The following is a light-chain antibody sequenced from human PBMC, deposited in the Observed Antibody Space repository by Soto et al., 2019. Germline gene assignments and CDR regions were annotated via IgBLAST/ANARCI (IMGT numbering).Light chain of an antibody. CDR3: CSYAGSSGYV. CDR1: SSDVGGYNY. V-gene: IGLV2-11*01. J-gene: IGLJ1*01. Sequence: QSVLTQPRSVSGSPGQSVTISCTGTSSDVGGYNYVSWYQQHPGKAPKLMIYDVSKRPSGVPDRFSGSKSGNTASLTISGLQAEDEADYYCCSYAGSSGYVFGTGTKVTVL. CDR2: DVS.